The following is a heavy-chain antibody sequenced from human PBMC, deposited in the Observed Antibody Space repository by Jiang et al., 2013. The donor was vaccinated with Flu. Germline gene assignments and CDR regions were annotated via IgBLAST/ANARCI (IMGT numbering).Heavy chain of an antibody. Sequence: GAEVKKPGASVKVSCKASGYTFTSYDINWVRQATGQGLEWMGWMNPNSGNTGYAQKFQGRVTMTRNTSISTAYMELSSLRSEDTAVYYCATFWSGYYYYYYYYGMDVWGQGTTVTVSS. D-gene: IGHD3-3*01. J-gene: IGHJ6*02. CDR2: MNPNSGNT. CDR1: GYTFTSYD. CDR3: ATFWSGYYYYYYYYGMDV. V-gene: IGHV1-8*01.